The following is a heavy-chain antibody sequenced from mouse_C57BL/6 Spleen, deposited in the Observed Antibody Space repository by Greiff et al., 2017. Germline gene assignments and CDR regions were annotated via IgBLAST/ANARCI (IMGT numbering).Heavy chain of an antibody. Sequence: VQLQQSGPELVKPGASVKISCKASGYAFSSSWMNWVQQRPGHGLEWIGEILPGSGSTYYTEKFKGRGTFTADTSSNTAYMQRSSLTTEDSAIYYCATLLLYYFDYWGQGTTLTVSS. D-gene: IGHD1-1*01. CDR3: ATLLLYYFDY. CDR1: GYAFSSSW. CDR2: ILPGSGST. J-gene: IGHJ2*01. V-gene: IGHV1-9*01.